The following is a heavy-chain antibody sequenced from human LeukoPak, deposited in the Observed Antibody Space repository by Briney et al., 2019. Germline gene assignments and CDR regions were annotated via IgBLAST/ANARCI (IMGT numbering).Heavy chain of an antibody. CDR3: AKDGIEMAYQSYVDS. D-gene: IGHD5-24*01. CDR1: GFTFSTYA. CDR2: ISGSGGST. Sequence: PGGSLRLSCGASGFTFSTYAMSWVRQARRKGLEWVSTISGSGGSTYYADSVKGRFTISRDNSKNTLYLQMNSLRVEDTAVYYCAKDGIEMAYQSYVDSWGQGTLVTVSS. V-gene: IGHV3-23*01. J-gene: IGHJ4*02.